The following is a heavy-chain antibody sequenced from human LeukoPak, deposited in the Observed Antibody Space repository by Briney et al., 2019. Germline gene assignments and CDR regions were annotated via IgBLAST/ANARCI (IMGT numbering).Heavy chain of an antibody. D-gene: IGHD4-23*01. CDR1: GFTFSNYA. V-gene: IGHV3-30-3*01. CDR2: VSYDGGNK. CDR3: ARGYGGQDYFDY. Sequence: GGSLRLSCAASGFTFSNYAIHWVRQAPGKGLEWVAVVSYDGGNKYYANSVKGRFTISRDNSNNTLYLQMNSLRAEDTAVYYCARGYGGQDYFDYWGQGTLVTVSS. J-gene: IGHJ4*02.